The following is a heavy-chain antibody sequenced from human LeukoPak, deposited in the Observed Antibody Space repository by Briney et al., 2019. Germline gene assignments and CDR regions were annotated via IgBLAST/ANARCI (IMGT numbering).Heavy chain of an antibody. CDR2: ISGSGDST. J-gene: IGHJ4*02. V-gene: IGHV3-23*01. CDR1: GFTFSNYA. CDR3: ARHLSGVTGYTYGRGIDY. D-gene: IGHD5-18*01. Sequence: GGSLRLSCAASGFTFSNYAMRWVRQAPGKGLEWVSGISGSGDSTYYADSVKGRFTISRDNAKTSLYLQMISLRAEDTAVYYCARHLSGVTGYTYGRGIDYWGQGTLVTVSS.